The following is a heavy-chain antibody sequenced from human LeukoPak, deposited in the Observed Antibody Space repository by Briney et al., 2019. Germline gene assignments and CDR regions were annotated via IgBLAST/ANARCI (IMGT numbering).Heavy chain of an antibody. V-gene: IGHV1-69*13. CDR2: IIPIFGTA. J-gene: IGHJ6*04. Sequence: SVKVSCKASGGTFSSYAISWVRQAPGQGLEWMGGIIPIFGTANYAQKFQGRVTITSDESTSTAYMELSSLRSEDTAVYYCARAVCSSTSCLYYYYGMDVWGKGTTVTVSS. CDR1: GGTFSSYA. D-gene: IGHD2-2*01. CDR3: ARAVCSSTSCLYYYYGMDV.